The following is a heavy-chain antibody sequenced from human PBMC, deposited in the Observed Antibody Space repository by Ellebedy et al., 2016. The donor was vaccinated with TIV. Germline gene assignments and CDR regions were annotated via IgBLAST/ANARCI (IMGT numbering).Heavy chain of an antibody. J-gene: IGHJ2*01. CDR2: ISAYNGNT. D-gene: IGHD3-10*01. V-gene: IGHV1-18*04. CDR3: ARSRLGGGHWYFDF. CDR1: GYTSNTYG. Sequence: ASVKVSCXASGYTSNTYGISWVRQAPGQGLEWMGWISAYNGNTNYAQKFQGRVTMTTDTSTRTAYMELRSLRSDDTAVYYCARSRLGGGHWYFDFWGRGTLVTVSS.